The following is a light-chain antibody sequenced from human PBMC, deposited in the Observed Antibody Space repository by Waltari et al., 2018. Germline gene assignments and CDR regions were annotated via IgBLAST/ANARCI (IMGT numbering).Light chain of an antibody. CDR2: DNN. CDR1: SSNIGTSY. Sequence: QSVLPPPPSVSAAPGQKATISCSASSSNIGTSYVSWYQQLPGTAPKLLIYDNNERPSGIPDRFSGSKSGTSATLDITGLQTGDEADYYCGTWDSSLSAGVFGTGTKVTVL. J-gene: IGLJ1*01. V-gene: IGLV1-51*01. CDR3: GTWDSSLSAGV.